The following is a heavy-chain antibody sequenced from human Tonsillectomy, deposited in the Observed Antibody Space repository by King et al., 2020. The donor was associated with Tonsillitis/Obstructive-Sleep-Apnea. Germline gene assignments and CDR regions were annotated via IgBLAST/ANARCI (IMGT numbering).Heavy chain of an antibody. CDR2: ISYDGNNK. J-gene: IGHJ6*03. CDR1: GFTFNTYA. D-gene: IGHD1-1*01. CDR3: ARDREGAHDYYYYYYYMDV. V-gene: IGHV3-30*04. Sequence: VQLVESGGGVVQPGRSLRLSCEGSGFTFNTYAMHWVRQAPGKGLEWVALISYDGNNKYYTDSVKGRFIIIRDKSKNTLYLQMNSLRAEDTAIYYCARDREGAHDYYYYYYYMDVWGKGTTVTVSS.